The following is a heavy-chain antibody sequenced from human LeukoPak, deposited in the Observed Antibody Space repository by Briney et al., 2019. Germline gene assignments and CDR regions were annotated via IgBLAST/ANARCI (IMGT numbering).Heavy chain of an antibody. D-gene: IGHD3-22*01. CDR1: GDPIYSDD. V-gene: IGHV4-61*02. CDR2: IYMSGNT. Sequence: AQPLSLTCRVSGDPIYSDDDLWNSVSRPAGEGLERHWRIYMSGNTDYNPFLKSRATMSVDSKNQFSLTLSSLTAADTAVYYCARGTYDGSSYYIGSLVYWGQGILVTVSS. CDR3: ARGTYDGSSYYIGSLVY. J-gene: IGHJ4*01.